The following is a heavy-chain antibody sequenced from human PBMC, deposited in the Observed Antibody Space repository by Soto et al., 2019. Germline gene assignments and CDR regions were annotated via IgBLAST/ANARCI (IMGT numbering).Heavy chain of an antibody. Sequence: QVQLVESGGGVVQPGRSLRLSCAASGFTFSSYAMHWVRQAPGKGLEWVAVISYDGNNKYYADSVKGRFTISRDNSKNTLYLQMNSLRAEDTAVYYCARAYYYDSSALGEYFQNWGQGTLVTVSS. D-gene: IGHD3-22*01. V-gene: IGHV3-30-3*01. J-gene: IGHJ1*01. CDR1: GFTFSSYA. CDR3: ARAYYYDSSALGEYFQN. CDR2: ISYDGNNK.